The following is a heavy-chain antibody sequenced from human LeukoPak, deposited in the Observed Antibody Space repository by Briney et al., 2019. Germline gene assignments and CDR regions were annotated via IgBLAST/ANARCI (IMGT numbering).Heavy chain of an antibody. V-gene: IGHV3-11*01. J-gene: IGHJ3*02. Sequence: GGSLRLACAASGYTFSDYYMSWIRQAPGRGLEWVSYISSSGSTIYYADSVKGRFTISRDNAKNSLYLQMNSLRAEDTAVYYCARAVRLRRAFDIWGQGTMVTVSS. CDR1: GYTFSDYY. CDR2: ISSSGSTI. CDR3: ARAVRLRRAFDI. D-gene: IGHD5-12*01.